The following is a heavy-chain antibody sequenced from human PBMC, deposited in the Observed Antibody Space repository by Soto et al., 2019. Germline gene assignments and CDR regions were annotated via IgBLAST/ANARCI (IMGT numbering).Heavy chain of an antibody. J-gene: IGHJ4*02. V-gene: IGHV4-4*07. D-gene: IGHD3-10*01. CDR3: ARDIGSYAYGEGY. CDR1: GGSINSYW. CDR2: VYSSGTT. Sequence: ETLSLTCSVSGGSINSYWWSWIRQPAGKGLEWIGRVYSSGTTDYNPSLNSRATLSVETSKNQFSLKLSSVTAADTAVYYCARDIGSYAYGEGYWGQGIQVTVYS.